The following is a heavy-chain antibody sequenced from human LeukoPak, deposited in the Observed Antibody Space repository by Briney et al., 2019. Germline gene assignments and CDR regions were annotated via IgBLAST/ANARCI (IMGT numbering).Heavy chain of an antibody. J-gene: IGHJ6*02. D-gene: IGHD6-19*01. CDR3: ARDRAAVAGYYYYGMDV. Sequence: GGSLRLSCAASGFTFSSYSMNWVRQAPGKGLEWVSYISSSSSTIYYADSVKGRFTISRDNAKNSLYLQMNSLRAEDTAVYYCARDRAAVAGYYYYGMDVWGQGTTVTVSS. CDR2: ISSSSSTI. V-gene: IGHV3-48*04. CDR1: GFTFSSYS.